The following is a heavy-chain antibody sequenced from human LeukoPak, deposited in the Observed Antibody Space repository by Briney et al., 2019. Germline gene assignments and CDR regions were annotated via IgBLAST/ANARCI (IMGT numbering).Heavy chain of an antibody. J-gene: IGHJ4*02. CDR3: ARSPSGYRFDS. CDR2: INHSGST. D-gene: IGHD3-22*01. CDR1: GGSFSGYY. Sequence: SETLSLTCAVYGGSFSGYYWSWIRQPPGKGLEWIGEINHSGSTNYNPSLKSRITISSDTSKTQFTLELTSVTAADTAVYYCARSPSGYRFDSWGQGTLVTVSS. V-gene: IGHV4-34*01.